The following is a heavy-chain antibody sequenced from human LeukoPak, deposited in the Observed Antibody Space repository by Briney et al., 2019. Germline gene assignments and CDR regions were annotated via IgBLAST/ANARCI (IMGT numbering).Heavy chain of an antibody. V-gene: IGHV3-30*02. J-gene: IGHJ4*02. CDR1: GFTFSSYG. CDR2: IRYDGSNK. Sequence: GGSLRLPCAASGFTFSSYGMHWVRQAPGKGLEWVAFIRYDGSNKYYADSVKGRFTISRDDSKNTLYLQMNSLRAEDTAVYYCVKDRVTYCGGTSCSFDRWGEGTLVTVSS. D-gene: IGHD2-2*01. CDR3: VKDRVTYCGGTSCSFDR.